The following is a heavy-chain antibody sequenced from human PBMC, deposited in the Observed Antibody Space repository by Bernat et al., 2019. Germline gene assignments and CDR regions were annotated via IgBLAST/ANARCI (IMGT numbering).Heavy chain of an antibody. CDR1: GGSISSSSYY. CDR2: IYYSGST. Sequence: QLQLQESGPGLVKPSETLSLTYTVSGGSISSSSYYWGWIRQPPGKGLEWIGSIYYSGSTYYNPSLKSRVTISVDTSKNQFSLKLSSVTAADTAVYYCARPGGYYDILTGYYGGWFDPWGQGTLVTVSS. V-gene: IGHV4-39*01. CDR3: ARPGGYYDILTGYYGGWFDP. J-gene: IGHJ5*02. D-gene: IGHD3-9*01.